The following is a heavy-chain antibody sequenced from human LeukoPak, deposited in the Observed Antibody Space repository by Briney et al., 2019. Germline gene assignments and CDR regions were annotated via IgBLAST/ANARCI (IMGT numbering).Heavy chain of an antibody. J-gene: IGHJ4*02. CDR2: IYYSGST. CDR1: GGSISSYY. Sequence: PSETLSLTCTVTGGSISSYYWSSIRQPRGKGLEWIGYIYYSGSTNYNPSLKSRVTISVDTSKNQFSLKLSSVTAADTAVYYCAREPGFGESQEFDYWGQGTLVTVSS. D-gene: IGHD3-10*01. CDR3: AREPGFGESQEFDY. V-gene: IGHV4-59*01.